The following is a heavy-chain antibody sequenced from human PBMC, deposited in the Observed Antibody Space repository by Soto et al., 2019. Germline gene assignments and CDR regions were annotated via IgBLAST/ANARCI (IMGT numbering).Heavy chain of an antibody. Sequence: QVPLVESGGGVVQPGRSLRLSCAASGFTFSSYGMHWVRQAPGKGLEWVAVISYDGSNKYYADSVKGRFTISRDNSKNTLYLQMNSLRAEDTAVYYCAKDPTRDGYINGMYGMDVWGQGTTVTVSS. CDR3: AKDPTRDGYINGMYGMDV. J-gene: IGHJ6*02. D-gene: IGHD5-12*01. CDR1: GFTFSSYG. V-gene: IGHV3-30*18. CDR2: ISYDGSNK.